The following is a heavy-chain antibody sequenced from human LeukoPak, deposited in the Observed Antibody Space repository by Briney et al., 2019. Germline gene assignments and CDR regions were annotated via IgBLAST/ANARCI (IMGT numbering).Heavy chain of an antibody. V-gene: IGHV4-4*02. CDR2: IYHAGST. D-gene: IGHD6-19*01. Sequence: SGTLSLTCTVSGASISSSNWWTWVRQPPGEALEWIGEIYHAGSTKYNPSLKSRLTISVDKSSNSFSLSLTSVTAADTAFYYCARAAAVTGQFDFWGQGTLVTVFS. CDR1: GASISSSNW. J-gene: IGHJ4*02. CDR3: ARAAAVTGQFDF.